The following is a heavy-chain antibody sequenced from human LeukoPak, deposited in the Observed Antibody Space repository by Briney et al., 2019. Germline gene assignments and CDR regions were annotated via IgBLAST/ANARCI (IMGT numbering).Heavy chain of an antibody. CDR1: GDAISGYY. Sequence: SETLSLTCSVSGDAISGYYWSWIRQSPGQGLEWIGFVYYSGSTNYNPSLKSRVTISVDTSKNQFSLKLSSVTAADTAVYYCARLGPAAGTSFDYWGQGTLVTVSS. D-gene: IGHD6-13*01. J-gene: IGHJ4*02. CDR3: ARLGPAAGTSFDY. V-gene: IGHV4-59*08. CDR2: VYYSGST.